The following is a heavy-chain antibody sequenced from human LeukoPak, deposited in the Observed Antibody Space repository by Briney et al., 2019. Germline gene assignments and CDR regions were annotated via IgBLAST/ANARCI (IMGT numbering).Heavy chain of an antibody. D-gene: IGHD2-15*01. V-gene: IGHV3-11*01. CDR1: GFTFSDYY. J-gene: IGHJ5*02. CDR3: ARLGYCSRGSCYWSGWFDP. Sequence: GGSLRLSCVVSGFTFSDYYMSWIRQAPGKGLEWVSYISSDNSTAYYADSVKGRFTVSRDNAKDSLYLQMNSLRAEDTAVYYCARLGYCSRGSCYWSGWFDPWGQGTLVTVSS. CDR2: ISSDNSTA.